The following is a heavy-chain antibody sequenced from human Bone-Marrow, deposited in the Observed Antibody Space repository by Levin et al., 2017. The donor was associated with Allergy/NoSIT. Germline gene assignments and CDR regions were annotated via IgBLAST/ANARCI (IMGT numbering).Heavy chain of an antibody. CDR1: GFTFDDYA. CDR2: IRWNSNSI. Sequence: QAGGSLRLSCVASGFTFDDYAMHWVRQVPGKGLEWVSGIRWNSNSIGYADSVRGRFTISRDNAKNSLYLQMNSLRVEDTAFYYCVKDVGVTTASIGYWGQGTLVAVSS. D-gene: IGHD2-21*02. CDR3: VKDVGVTTASIGY. J-gene: IGHJ4*02. V-gene: IGHV3-9*01.